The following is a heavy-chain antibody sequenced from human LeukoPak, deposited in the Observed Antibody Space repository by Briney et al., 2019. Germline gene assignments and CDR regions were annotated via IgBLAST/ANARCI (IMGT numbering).Heavy chain of an antibody. J-gene: IGHJ5*02. V-gene: IGHV4-34*08. CDR2: INHSGST. CDR1: GFTFSSYS. CDR3: ATYYYDRPPRDHWFDP. Sequence: PGGSLRLSCAASGFTFSSYSMNWVRQPPGKGLEWIGEINHSGSTNYNPSLKNRVTISVDTSKNQFSLKLSSVTAADTAVYYCATYYYDRPPRDHWFDPWGQGTLVTVSS. D-gene: IGHD3-22*01.